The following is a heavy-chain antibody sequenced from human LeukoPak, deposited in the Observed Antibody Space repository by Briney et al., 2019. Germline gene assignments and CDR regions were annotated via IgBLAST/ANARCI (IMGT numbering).Heavy chain of an antibody. D-gene: IGHD2-15*01. CDR2: ISSSSSYI. J-gene: IGHJ6*03. V-gene: IGHV3-21*01. CDR1: GFTFSSYS. Sequence: PGGSPRLSCAASGFTFSSYSMNWVRQAPGKGLEWVSSISSSSSYIYYADSVKGRFTISRDNAKNSLYLQMNSLRAEGTAVYYCARDQECSGGSCYYYYYYIDVWGKGTTVTVSS. CDR3: ARDQECSGGSCYYYYYYIDV.